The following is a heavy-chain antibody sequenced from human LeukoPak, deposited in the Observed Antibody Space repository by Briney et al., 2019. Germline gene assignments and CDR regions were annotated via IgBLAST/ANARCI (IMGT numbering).Heavy chain of an antibody. CDR3: AKDMGGSYPLGLDY. J-gene: IGHJ4*02. D-gene: IGHD1-26*01. CDR1: GFTFDDYA. CDR2: ISWNSGSI. V-gene: IGHV3-9*01. Sequence: GGYLRLSCAASGFTFDDYAMHWLRQAPGKGLEWVSGISWNSGSIGYADSVKGRFTISRDNAKNSLYLQMNSLRAEDTALYYCAKDMGGSYPLGLDYWGQGTLVTVSS.